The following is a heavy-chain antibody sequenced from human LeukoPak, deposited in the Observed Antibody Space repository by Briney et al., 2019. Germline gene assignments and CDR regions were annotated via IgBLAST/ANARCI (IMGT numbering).Heavy chain of an antibody. CDR1: GGSISSSSYY. CDR3: ARHVYYDSSGYYYVGMFDY. D-gene: IGHD3-22*01. CDR2: IYYSGST. V-gene: IGHV4-39*01. Sequence: PSETLSLTCTLWGGSISSSSYYWGWIRQPPGKGLEWIGSIYYSGSTYYNPSLKSRVTISVDTSKNQFSLKLSSVTAADTAVYYCARHVYYDSSGYYYVGMFDYWGQGTLVTVS. J-gene: IGHJ4*02.